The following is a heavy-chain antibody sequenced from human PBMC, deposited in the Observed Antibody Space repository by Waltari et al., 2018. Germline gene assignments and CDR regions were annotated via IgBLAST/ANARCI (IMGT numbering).Heavy chain of an antibody. CDR3: AIKYDHDAFDI. V-gene: IGHV1-3*01. CDR2: INAGNGNT. J-gene: IGHJ3*02. Sequence: QVQLVQSGAEVKKPGASVKVSCKASGYTFTSYAMHWVRQAPGQRLEWMGWINAGNGNTKYSQKFQGRVTITRDTAASTAYMELSSLRSEDTAVYYCAIKYDHDAFDIWGQGTMVTVSS. D-gene: IGHD3-3*01. CDR1: GYTFTSYA.